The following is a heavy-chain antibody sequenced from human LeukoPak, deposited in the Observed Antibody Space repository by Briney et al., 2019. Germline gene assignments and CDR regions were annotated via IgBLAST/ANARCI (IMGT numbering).Heavy chain of an antibody. J-gene: IGHJ4*02. D-gene: IGHD1-26*01. CDR1: GGSISSSSYY. V-gene: IGHV4-39*02. CDR2: IYYSGST. CDR3: ARLGRDSANDFDY. Sequence: PSESLSLTCTVSGGSISSSSYYWGWIRQPPGKGLEWIGSIYYSGSTYYNPSLKSRVTVSADTSKNHFSLNLSSVTAADTAVYYCARLGRDSANDFDYWGQGTLVTVSS.